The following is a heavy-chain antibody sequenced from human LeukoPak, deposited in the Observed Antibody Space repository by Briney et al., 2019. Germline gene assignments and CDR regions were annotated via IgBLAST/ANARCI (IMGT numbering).Heavy chain of an antibody. V-gene: IGHV3-48*01. J-gene: IGHJ3*02. D-gene: IGHD4-17*01. CDR3: ARDIYGPDDAFDI. Sequence: GGSLRLSCAASGFTFSSYSMNWVRQAPGKGLEWVSYITGSSSTIYYADSVKGRFTISRDNAKNSLYLQMNSLRAEDTAVYYCARDIYGPDDAFDIWGQGTMVTVSS. CDR2: ITGSSSTI. CDR1: GFTFSSYS.